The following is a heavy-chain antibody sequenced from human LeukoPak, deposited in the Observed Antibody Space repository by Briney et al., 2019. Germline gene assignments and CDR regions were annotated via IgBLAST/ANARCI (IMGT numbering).Heavy chain of an antibody. D-gene: IGHD3-22*01. CDR3: ARGHWNYDSSGYYHDY. Sequence: SETLSLTCAVYGGSFSGYYWSWIRQPPGKGLEWIGEINHSGSTNYNPSLKSRVTISVDTSNNQFSLKLSSVTAADTAVYYCARGHWNYDSSGYYHDYWGQGTLVTVSS. CDR1: GGSFSGYY. V-gene: IGHV4-34*01. J-gene: IGHJ4*02. CDR2: INHSGST.